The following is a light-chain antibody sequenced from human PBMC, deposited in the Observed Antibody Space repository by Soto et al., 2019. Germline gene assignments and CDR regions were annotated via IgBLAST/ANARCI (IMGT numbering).Light chain of an antibody. CDR3: QQYYSHSWT. J-gene: IGKJ1*01. CDR1: QSISRW. Sequence: DIQMTQSPSNLSTSVGDRVTITCRASQSISRWVAWYQQKPGEAPKLLIYKASTLESGGPSRFSGSGSGTEFILTISSLQPDDFATYYCQQYYSHSWTFGQGTRVEIK. CDR2: KAS. V-gene: IGKV1-5*03.